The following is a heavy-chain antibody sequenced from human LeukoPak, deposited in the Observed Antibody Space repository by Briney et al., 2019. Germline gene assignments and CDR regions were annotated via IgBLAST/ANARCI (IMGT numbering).Heavy chain of an antibody. D-gene: IGHD4-17*01. Sequence: GGSLRLSCAVSGFTFSTYWMGWVRQAPGKGLEWVASIKPDGSEKYYVDPVKGRFSISRDNAENSLSLQMNSLRAEDTAVYYCARVFTVTTDYFDYWGQGTLVTVSS. V-gene: IGHV3-7*01. CDR2: IKPDGSEK. J-gene: IGHJ4*02. CDR3: ARVFTVTTDYFDY. CDR1: GFTFSTYW.